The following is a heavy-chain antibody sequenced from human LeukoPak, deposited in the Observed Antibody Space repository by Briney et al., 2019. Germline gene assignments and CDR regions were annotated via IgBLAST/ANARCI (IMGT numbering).Heavy chain of an antibody. CDR2: IRSDRYGGTS. D-gene: IGHD6-6*01. J-gene: IGHJ6*03. V-gene: IGHV3-49*04. CDR1: GFTFGDTP. Sequence: GGSLRLSCTAPGFTFGDTPLNWVRQAPGKGLEWVGLIRSDRYGGTSEYVASVNGKFSISRDDSRNILYLEMNSLRNEDTAVYFCTRISSSPAALYYYYMDVWGKGIPVTVSS. CDR3: TRISSSPAALYYYYMDV.